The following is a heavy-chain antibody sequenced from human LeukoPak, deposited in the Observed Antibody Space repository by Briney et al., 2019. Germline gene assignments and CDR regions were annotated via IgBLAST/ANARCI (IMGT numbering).Heavy chain of an antibody. CDR3: ARRIVGANR. J-gene: IGHJ5*02. CDR2: ISGSGGDT. V-gene: IGHV3-21*01. Sequence: GGSLRLSCAASGFTFSSYAMNWVRQAPGKGLEWVSISGSGGDTYYADSVKGRLTISRDNAKNSLYLQMNSLRAEDTAVYYCARRIVGANRWGQGTLVTVSS. D-gene: IGHD1-26*01. CDR1: GFTFSSYA.